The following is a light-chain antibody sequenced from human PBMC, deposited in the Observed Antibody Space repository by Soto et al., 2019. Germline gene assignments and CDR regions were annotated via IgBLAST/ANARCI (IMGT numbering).Light chain of an antibody. J-gene: IGKJ5*01. CDR3: QQRSNWPIT. CDR2: DAS. Sequence: ETVLTQSPATLSVSPGEGVTLSCTASQSVRGYLAWYQVRPGQPPRLLIYDASNRATGVPARFSGSGSGADFTLTISSLEPEDFAVYYCQQRSNWPITFGQGTRLDTK. V-gene: IGKV3-11*01. CDR1: QSVRGY.